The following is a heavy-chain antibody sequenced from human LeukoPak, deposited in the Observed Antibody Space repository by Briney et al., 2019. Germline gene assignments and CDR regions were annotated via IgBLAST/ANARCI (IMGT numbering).Heavy chain of an antibody. Sequence: ASQTLSLTCTVSGASVSSSSYYCGWVRPPPGNGLEWIGSIHYSGSAYYNPSLKSRLTISIDTSNNQFSLKLSSVTAADTAVYYCARRDCSSTSYYGAYPEEMGWGQGTLVTVSS. V-gene: IGHV4-39*01. J-gene: IGHJ4*02. CDR1: GASVSSSSYY. D-gene: IGHD2-2*01. CDR2: IHYSGSA. CDR3: ARRDCSSTSYYGAYPEEMG.